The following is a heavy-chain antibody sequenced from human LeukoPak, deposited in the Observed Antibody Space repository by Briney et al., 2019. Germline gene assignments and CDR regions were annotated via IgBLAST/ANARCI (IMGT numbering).Heavy chain of an antibody. CDR3: ARAQFYCSGGSCYSEFDY. Sequence: SVKVSCKASGGTLSSYAISWVRQAPGQGLEWMGRIIPILGIANYAQKFQGRVTITADKSTSTAYMELSSLRSEDTAVYYCARAQFYCSGGSCYSEFDYWGQGTLVTVSS. J-gene: IGHJ4*02. CDR2: IIPILGIA. CDR1: GGTLSSYA. V-gene: IGHV1-69*04. D-gene: IGHD2-15*01.